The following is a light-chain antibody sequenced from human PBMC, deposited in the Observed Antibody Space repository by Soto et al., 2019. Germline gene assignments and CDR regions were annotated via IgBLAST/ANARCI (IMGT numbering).Light chain of an antibody. CDR1: GSDVGGFNY. CDR3: SSYTRSSTRV. V-gene: IGLV2-14*03. J-gene: IGLJ3*02. CDR2: EVT. Sequence: QSALTQPASVSGSPGQSITISCSGTGSDVGGFNYVSWYQQHPGKAPKLIIYEVTSRPSGISDRFSASKSGNTASLTISGLQAEDEADYYCSSYTRSSTRVFGGGTKVTVL.